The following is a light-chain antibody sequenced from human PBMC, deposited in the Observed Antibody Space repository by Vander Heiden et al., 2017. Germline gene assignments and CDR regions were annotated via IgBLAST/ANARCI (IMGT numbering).Light chain of an antibody. CDR2: EDN. CDR3: QSYDSSNHWV. V-gene: IGLV6-57*01. Sequence: NFMLTPPHSVSESPRKTVTISCTRSSGSIASNYVQCYQQRPGSSPTTVIYEDNQRPSGVPDRCSGSINSSSNSASPTIAALKTEDEADYYCQSYDSSNHWVFGGGTKLTVL. J-gene: IGLJ3*02. CDR1: SGSIASNY.